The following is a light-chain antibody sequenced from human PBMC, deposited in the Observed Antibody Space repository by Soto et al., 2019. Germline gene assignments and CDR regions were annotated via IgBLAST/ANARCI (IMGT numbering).Light chain of an antibody. CDR1: ESVSRN. CDR3: QRCGSAGT. CDR2: DAF. J-gene: IGKJ1*01. V-gene: IGKV3-15*01. Sequence: TVSPERSEARRVRASESVSRNLAWYQQKPGQAPRLLIYDAFTIASGSPDRFSGCGFGTDATPIIRTVESDAVVWYYLQRCGSAGTFGQGTKVDIK.